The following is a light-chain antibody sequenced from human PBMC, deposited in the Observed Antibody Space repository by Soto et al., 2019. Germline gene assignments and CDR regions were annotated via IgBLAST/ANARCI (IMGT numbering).Light chain of an antibody. CDR1: SSDVGGYNY. J-gene: IGLJ1*01. CDR2: DVS. V-gene: IGLV2-11*01. CDR3: CSYAGSYVYV. Sequence: QSVLTQRRSVSGSPGQSVTISCTGTSSDVGGYNYVSWYQQHPGKAPKLMLYDVSKRPSGVPDRFSGSKSGNTASLTISGLQAEDEADYYCCSYAGSYVYVFGTGTKVTVL.